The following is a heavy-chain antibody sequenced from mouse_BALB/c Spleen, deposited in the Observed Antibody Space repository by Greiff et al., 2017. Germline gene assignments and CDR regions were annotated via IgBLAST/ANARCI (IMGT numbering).Heavy chain of an antibody. CDR3: ARDQGGYFDY. J-gene: IGHJ2*01. V-gene: IGHV5-6-3*01. CDR2: INSNGGST. Sequence: EVMLVESGGGLVQPGGSLKLSCAASGFTFSSYGMSWVRQTPDKRLELVATINSNGGSTYYPDSVKGRFTISRDNAKNTLYLQMSSLKSEDTAMYYCARDQGGYFDYWGQGTTLTVSS. CDR1: GFTFSSYG.